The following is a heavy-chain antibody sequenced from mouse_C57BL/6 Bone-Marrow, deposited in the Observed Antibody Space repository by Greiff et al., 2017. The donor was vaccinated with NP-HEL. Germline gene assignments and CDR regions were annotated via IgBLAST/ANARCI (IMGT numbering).Heavy chain of an antibody. D-gene: IGHD4-1*01. J-gene: IGHJ1*03. CDR3: ARDLLPGDFDV. CDR2: ISDGGSYT. CDR1: GFTFSSYA. V-gene: IGHV5-4*01. Sequence: DVMLVESGGGLVKPGGSLKLSCAASGFTFSSYAMSWVRQTPEKRLEWVATISDGGSYTYYPDNVKGRFTISRDNAKTNLYLQMSHLKSEDTAMYYCARDLLPGDFDVWGTGTTVTVAS.